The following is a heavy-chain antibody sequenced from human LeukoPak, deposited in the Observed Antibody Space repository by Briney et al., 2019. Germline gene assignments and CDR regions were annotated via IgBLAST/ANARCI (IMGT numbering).Heavy chain of an antibody. J-gene: IGHJ4*02. Sequence: GASVKVSCKASGGTFSSYAISWVRQAPGQGLEWMGGIIPIFGTANYAQKFQGRVTITADESTSTAYMELGSLRSEDTAVYYCARLYSNYCFDYWGQGTLVTVSS. CDR2: IIPIFGTA. CDR3: ARLYSNYCFDY. D-gene: IGHD4-11*01. V-gene: IGHV1-69*13. CDR1: GGTFSSYA.